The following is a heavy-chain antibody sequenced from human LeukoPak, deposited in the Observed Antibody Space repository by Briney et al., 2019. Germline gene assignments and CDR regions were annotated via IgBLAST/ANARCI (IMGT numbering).Heavy chain of an antibody. J-gene: IGHJ5*01. D-gene: IGHD2-15*01. CDR2: IYSNGKE. V-gene: IGHV3-53*01. CDR3: ARESPTSGIDS. CDR1: GFSVDSNY. Sequence: PGGSLRLSCLAYGFSVDSNYMGWVRQAPGKGLEWVSVIYSNGKEYYAESAKGRFTISRDNSQNSLDLQMNRLRGDDTAVYYCARESPTSGIDSWGQGTLVIVSS.